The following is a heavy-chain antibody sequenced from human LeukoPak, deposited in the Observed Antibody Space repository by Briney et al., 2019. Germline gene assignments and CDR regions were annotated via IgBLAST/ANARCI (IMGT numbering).Heavy chain of an antibody. D-gene: IGHD3-10*01. V-gene: IGHV3-23*01. Sequence: PGGSLRLSCAASGFTFSSYGMSWVRQAPGKGLEWVSAISGGGGSTYYADSVKGRFTISRDNSKNTLYLQMNSLRAEDTAVYYCAKDPGELDFSELDYWGQGTLVTVPS. CDR2: ISGGGGST. J-gene: IGHJ4*02. CDR3: AKDPGELDFSELDY. CDR1: GFTFSSYG.